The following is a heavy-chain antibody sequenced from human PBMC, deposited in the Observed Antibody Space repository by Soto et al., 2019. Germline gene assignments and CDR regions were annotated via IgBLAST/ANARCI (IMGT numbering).Heavy chain of an antibody. J-gene: IGHJ5*02. Sequence: QLQLQESGPGLVKPSETLSLTCTVSGGSISSSSYYWGWIRQPPGKGLEWIGSIYCSGSTYYNPSLTSRVPISVDTSKNHFSLTLSSVTAADPAVYYCATQEVGGTYVYTFDPWGQGTLVTVSS. V-gene: IGHV4-39*02. CDR3: ATQEVGGTYVYTFDP. D-gene: IGHD1-26*01. CDR2: IYCSGST. CDR1: GGSISSSSYY.